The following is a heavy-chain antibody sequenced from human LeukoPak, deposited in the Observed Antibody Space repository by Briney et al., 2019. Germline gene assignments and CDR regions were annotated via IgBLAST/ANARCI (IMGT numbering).Heavy chain of an antibody. CDR2: ISGSRGST. CDR3: ARVWFGGSSNYYYYYGMDV. Sequence: GGSLRLSCAASGFTFSSYAMSWVRQAPGKGLEWVSAISGSRGSTYYADSVKGRFTISRDNSKNTLYLQMNSLRAEDTAVYYCARVWFGGSSNYYYYYGMDVWGQGTTVTVSS. J-gene: IGHJ6*02. D-gene: IGHD3-10*01. V-gene: IGHV3-23*01. CDR1: GFTFSSYA.